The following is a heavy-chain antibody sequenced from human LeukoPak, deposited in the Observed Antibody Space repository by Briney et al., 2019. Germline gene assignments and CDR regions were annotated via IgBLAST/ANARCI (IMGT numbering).Heavy chain of an antibody. D-gene: IGHD3-10*01. CDR2: ISSSGSTI. J-gene: IGHJ5*02. Sequence: PGGSLRLSCAASGFTFSDYYMSWIRQAPGKGLEWVSYISSSGSTIYYADSVKGRFTISRDNAKNSLYLQMNSLRAEDTAVYYCARGRGILITMVRGVISDRFDPWGQGTLVTVSS. V-gene: IGHV3-11*01. CDR3: ARGRGILITMVRGVISDRFDP. CDR1: GFTFSDYY.